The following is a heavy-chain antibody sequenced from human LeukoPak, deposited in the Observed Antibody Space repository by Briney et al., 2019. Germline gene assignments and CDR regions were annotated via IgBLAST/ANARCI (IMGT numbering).Heavy chain of an antibody. Sequence: PSETLSLTCTVSGGSIGGYYWSWIRQSPGKGLEWIGNIYYSGSTNYNPSLKSRVTISVDTSKNQFSLKLSSVTAADTAVYYCARASGYAEVEYWGQGTLVTVSS. J-gene: IGHJ4*02. CDR3: ARASGYAEVEY. D-gene: IGHD5-12*01. CDR2: IYYSGST. CDR1: GGSIGGYY. V-gene: IGHV4-59*01.